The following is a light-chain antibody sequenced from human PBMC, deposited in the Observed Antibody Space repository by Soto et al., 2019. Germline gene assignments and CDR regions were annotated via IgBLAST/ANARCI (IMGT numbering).Light chain of an antibody. CDR3: QQYDSYPRT. J-gene: IGKJ1*01. Sequence: DIQMTQSLSTLSASVGDRVTITCRASQSVSSWLAWYQQKPGKAPKFLIYDASSLESGVPSRFSGSGSGTEFTLTISSLQPDDFATYYCQQYDSYPRTFGQGTKVETK. V-gene: IGKV1-5*01. CDR1: QSVSSW. CDR2: DAS.